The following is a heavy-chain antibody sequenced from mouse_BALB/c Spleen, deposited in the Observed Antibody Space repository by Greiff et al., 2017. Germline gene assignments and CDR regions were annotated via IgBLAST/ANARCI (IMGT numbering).Heavy chain of an antibody. Sequence: QVQLQQSGAELARPGASVKLSCKASGYTFTSYWMQWVKQRPGQGLEWIGAIYPGDGDTRYTQKFKGKATLTADKSSSTAYMQLSSLASEDSAVYYCARSGVFYGSSSYAMDYWGQGTSVTVSS. J-gene: IGHJ4*01. CDR1: GYTFTSYW. CDR3: ARSGVFYGSSSYAMDY. CDR2: IYPGDGDT. V-gene: IGHV1-87*01. D-gene: IGHD1-1*01.